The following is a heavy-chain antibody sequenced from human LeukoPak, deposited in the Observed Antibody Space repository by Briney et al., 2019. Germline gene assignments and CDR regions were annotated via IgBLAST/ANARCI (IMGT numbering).Heavy chain of an antibody. D-gene: IGHD4-11*01. CDR2: IYYSGST. CDR1: GGSISSGDYY. Sequence: SETLSLTCTVSGGSISSGDYYWSWIRQPPGKGLEWIGYIYYSGSTYYNPSLKSRVTISVDTSKNQFSLKLSSVTAADTAVYYCARRGTTVTGHHGMDVWGQGTTVTVSS. J-gene: IGHJ6*02. CDR3: ARRGTTVTGHHGMDV. V-gene: IGHV4-30-4*08.